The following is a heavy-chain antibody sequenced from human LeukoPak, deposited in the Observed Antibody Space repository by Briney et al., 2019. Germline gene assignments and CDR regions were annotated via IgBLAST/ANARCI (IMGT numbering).Heavy chain of an antibody. V-gene: IGHV3-74*01. CDR3: ARDLSSDY. CDR1: GFTFSTYW. D-gene: IGHD2/OR15-2a*01. Sequence: GGSLRLSCRASGFTFSTYWMHWVRQTPGKGLVWVSRINSDGSSTNYADSVKGRFTISRDNAKNTVYLQMNNLRVEDTAVYYCARDLSSDYWGQGTQVTVSS. J-gene: IGHJ4*02. CDR2: INSDGSST.